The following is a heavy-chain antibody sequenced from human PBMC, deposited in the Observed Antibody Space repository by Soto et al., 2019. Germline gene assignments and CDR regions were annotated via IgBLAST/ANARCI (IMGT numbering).Heavy chain of an antibody. J-gene: IGHJ6*02. CDR2: ISYDGSNK. V-gene: IGHV3-30-3*01. Sequence: QVQLVESGGGVVQPGRSLRLSCAASGFTFSSYAMHWVRQAPGKGLAWVAVISYDGSNKYYADSVKGRFTISRDKSKNTLYLQMNSLRAEDTAVYYCARAGCDGGSCYTLVGLRYGMDVWGQGTTVTVSS. CDR1: GFTFSSYA. CDR3: ARAGCDGGSCYTLVGLRYGMDV. D-gene: IGHD2-15*01.